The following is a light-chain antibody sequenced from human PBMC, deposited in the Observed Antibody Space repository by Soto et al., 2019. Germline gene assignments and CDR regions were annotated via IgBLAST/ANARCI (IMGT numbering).Light chain of an antibody. CDR2: RNN. CDR3: AAWDDSLSGYV. CDR1: SSNIGSNY. V-gene: IGLV1-47*01. J-gene: IGLJ1*01. Sequence: QSVLTQPPSASGTPGQRVTISCSGSSSNIGSNYVYWYQQLPGTAPKLLIYRNNQRPSGVPDRFSGSTSGTSPSLAISGLRSEDEADYYCAAWDDSLSGYVFGTGTKVTVL.